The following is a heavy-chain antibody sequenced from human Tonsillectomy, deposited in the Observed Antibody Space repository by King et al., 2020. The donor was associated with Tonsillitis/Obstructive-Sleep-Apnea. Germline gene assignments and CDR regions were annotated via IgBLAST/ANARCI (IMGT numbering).Heavy chain of an antibody. J-gene: IGHJ4*02. V-gene: IGHV3-33*01. CDR2: IWYDGSNK. CDR1: GFTFSDHG. D-gene: IGHD6-19*01. Sequence: VQLVESGGGVVKPGRSLRLSCAGSGFTFSDHGIHWVRQAPGKGLEWVAIIWYDGSNKFYAASVKGRFTLSRDNSKNTLFLQMNSLRAEDTAVYYCVREKIGLASFDLWGRGTLVTVSS. CDR3: VREKIGLASFDL.